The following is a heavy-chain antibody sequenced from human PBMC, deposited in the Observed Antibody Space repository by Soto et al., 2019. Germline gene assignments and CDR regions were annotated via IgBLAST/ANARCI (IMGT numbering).Heavy chain of an antibody. V-gene: IGHV1-69*13. D-gene: IGHD3-22*01. J-gene: IGHJ6*02. CDR3: ARVGNDDSSGYPNGPYYYGMDV. CDR2: IAHIFNRI. CDR1: GGSFSSYA. Sequence: SVKVSCKASGGSFSSYAISWVRQAPGQGLEWMGGIAHIFNRIIYTQKFQGRVTISADESMTAIYMDLRNLKSEDTAVYFCARVGNDDSSGYPNGPYYYGMDVWGQGTTVTVS.